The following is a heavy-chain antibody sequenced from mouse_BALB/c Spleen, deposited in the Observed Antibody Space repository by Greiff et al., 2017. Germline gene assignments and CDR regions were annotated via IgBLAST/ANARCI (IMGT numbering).Heavy chain of an antibody. D-gene: IGHD1-1*01. J-gene: IGHJ2*01. CDR3: ARPSSYDYFDY. CDR2: ISSGGSYT. CDR1: GFTFSSYA. V-gene: IGHV5-9-4*01. Sequence: DVMLVESGGGLVKPGGSLKLSCAASGFTFSSYAMSWVRQSPEKRLEWVAEISSGGSYTYYPDTVTGRFTISRDNAKNTLYLEMSSLRSEDTAMYYCARPSSYDYFDYWGQGTTLTVSS.